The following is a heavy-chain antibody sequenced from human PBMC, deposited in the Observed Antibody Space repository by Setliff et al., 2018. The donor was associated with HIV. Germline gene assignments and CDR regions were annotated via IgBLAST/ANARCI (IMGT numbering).Heavy chain of an antibody. CDR2: IIPIFATA. CDR1: GGTFSTYA. CDR3: ASDYVVPAGINNWFDP. D-gene: IGHD2-2*01. J-gene: IGHJ5*02. Sequence: SVKVSCKASGGTFSTYAISWVRQAPGQGLEWVGGIIPIFATANYAQQFQGRVTLTAYESTSTAYMELSSLRSEDTAVYYCASDYVVPAGINNWFDPWGQGTLVTVSS. V-gene: IGHV1-69*13.